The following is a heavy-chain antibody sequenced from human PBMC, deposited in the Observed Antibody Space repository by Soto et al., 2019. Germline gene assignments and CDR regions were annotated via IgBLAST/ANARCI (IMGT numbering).Heavy chain of an antibody. CDR1: GGSISQTNYY. V-gene: IGHV4-39*07. CDR3: ANDDNSGQLDF. J-gene: IGHJ4*02. CDR2: IYYSGST. D-gene: IGHD3-22*01. Sequence: SSETLSLTCSVSGGSISQTNYYWGWIRQPPGKGLEWIGSIYYSGSTYYNPSLKSRVTISVDTSKNQFSLKLSSVTAADTAVYFCANDDNSGQLDFRGQRTLVPVSS.